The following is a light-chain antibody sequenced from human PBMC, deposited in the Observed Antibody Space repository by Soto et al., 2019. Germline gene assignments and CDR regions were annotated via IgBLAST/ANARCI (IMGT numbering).Light chain of an antibody. Sequence: EIVLTQSPATLSLSPGERATLSCRASQSVSSYLAWYQQKPGQAPRLLIYGASTRATGIPARFSGSGSGTEFTLTINSLQSEDFAVYYCQQDNNWPPLTFGGGTKVEIK. CDR3: QQDNNWPPLT. CDR1: QSVSSY. V-gene: IGKV3-15*01. CDR2: GAS. J-gene: IGKJ4*01.